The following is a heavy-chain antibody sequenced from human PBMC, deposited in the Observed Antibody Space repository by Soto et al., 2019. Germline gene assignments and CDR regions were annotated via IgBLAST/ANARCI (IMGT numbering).Heavy chain of an antibody. V-gene: IGHV3-21*06. CDR3: ARESEDLTSNFDY. CDR2: ISSTTNYI. J-gene: IGHJ4*02. Sequence: GGSLRLSCAASGFTFTRYSMNWVRQAPGKGLEWVSSISSTTNYIYYGDSMKGRFTASRDNAKNSLYLEMNSLRAEDTAVYYCARESEDLTSNFDYWGQGTLVTVSS. CDR1: GFTFTRYS.